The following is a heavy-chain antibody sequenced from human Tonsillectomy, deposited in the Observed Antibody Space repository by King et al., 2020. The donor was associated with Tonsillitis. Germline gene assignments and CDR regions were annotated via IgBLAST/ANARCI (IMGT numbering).Heavy chain of an antibody. J-gene: IGHJ3*02. V-gene: IGHV3-21*01. CDR3: TKDKEAYFHDVRRCGFDN. CDR1: GFSFNNYD. Sequence: VQLVESGGGLVKRGGSLRLSCTASGFSFNNYDMNWVRQAPGKGLEWVSSISSSSFHTYYAESVKGRLTISRDNAKNSLFLQMNSLRAEDTAVYYCTKDKEAYFHDVRRCGFDNW. CDR2: ISSSSFHT. D-gene: IGHD3-10*02.